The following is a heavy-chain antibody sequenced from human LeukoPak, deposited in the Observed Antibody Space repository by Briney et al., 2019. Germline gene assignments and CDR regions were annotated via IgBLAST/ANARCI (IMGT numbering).Heavy chain of an antibody. CDR2: VYDTGST. V-gene: IGHV4-61*01. D-gene: IGHD1-26*01. CDR1: GGSVSGGSYY. CDR3: ARDREWELQSSRYFDY. Sequence: SETLSLTCTVSGGSVSGGSYYWSWIRQPPGKGLEWIGYVYDTGSTNYNPSLESRVTTSADTSKNQFSLKLSSVTAADTAVYYCARDREWELQSSRYFDYWGQGTLATVSS. J-gene: IGHJ4*02.